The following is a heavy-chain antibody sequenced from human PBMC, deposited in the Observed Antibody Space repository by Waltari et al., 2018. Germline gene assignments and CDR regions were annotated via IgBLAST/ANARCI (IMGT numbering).Heavy chain of an antibody. CDR3: ASSYYYDSSGYPIFDY. D-gene: IGHD3-22*01. J-gene: IGHJ4*02. Sequence: EVQLVESGGGLVQPGGSLRLSCAASGFTVSSNYMSWVRQAPGKGLEWVSVIYSGGSTYYADSVKGRFTSSRDNSKNTLYLQMNSLRAEDTAVYYCASSYYYDSSGYPIFDYWGQGTLVTVSS. V-gene: IGHV3-66*02. CDR2: IYSGGST. CDR1: GFTVSSNY.